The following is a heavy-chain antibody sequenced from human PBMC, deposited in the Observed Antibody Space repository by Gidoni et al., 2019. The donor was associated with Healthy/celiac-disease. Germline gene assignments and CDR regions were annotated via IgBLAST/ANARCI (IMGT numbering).Heavy chain of an antibody. J-gene: IGHJ6*02. V-gene: IGHV1-18*01. D-gene: IGHD3-3*01. CDR3: ARGGGDYDFWSGYYKDGMDV. CDR1: CYTFTSYG. CDR2: ISAYNGNK. Sequence: QVQLVQSGAEVKKPGASVKVSCKASCYTFTSYGIIWVRQAPGQGRAWIGWISAYNGNKNYAQKLQGRVTMNKDTSTSTDDMELRSRRSDDTAVYYWARGGGDYDFWSGYYKDGMDVWGQGTTVTVSS.